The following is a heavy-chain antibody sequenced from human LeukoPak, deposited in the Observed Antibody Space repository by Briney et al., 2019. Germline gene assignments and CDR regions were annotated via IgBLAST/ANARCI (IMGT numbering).Heavy chain of an antibody. D-gene: IGHD2-8*01. CDR1: GFTFGNYW. J-gene: IGHJ4*02. CDR2: ASVDGSHA. CDR3: GRGISGVPPAIDC. V-gene: IGHV3-74*01. Sequence: GGSLRLSCAASGFTFGNYWMHWVRQAPGKGLVWVLRASVDGSHASYADSVKGRFTISRDNAKNTLYLQMNSLRAEDTAVFYCGRGISGVPPAIDCWGQGTLVTVSS.